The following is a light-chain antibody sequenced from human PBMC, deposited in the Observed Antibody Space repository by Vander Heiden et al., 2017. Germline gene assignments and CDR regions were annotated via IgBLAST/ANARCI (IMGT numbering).Light chain of an antibody. CDR2: AAS. Sequence: DIQMTQSPSSLSASVGDRVTITCRASQRISSYLNWYQQKPGKAPNLLIYAASSLQSGVPSRFSGSGSGTDFTLTISSLQPEDFATYYCQQSSSVPLTFGGGTKVEIK. V-gene: IGKV1-39*01. CDR1: QRISSY. CDR3: QQSSSVPLT. J-gene: IGKJ4*01.